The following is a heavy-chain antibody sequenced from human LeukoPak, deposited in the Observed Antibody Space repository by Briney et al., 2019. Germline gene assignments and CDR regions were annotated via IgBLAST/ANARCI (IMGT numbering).Heavy chain of an antibody. CDR1: GFTFSSYS. CDR3: ARGVDY. CDR2: ISSNSDYI. J-gene: IGHJ4*02. V-gene: IGHV3-21*01. Sequence: GGSLRLSCAASGFTFSSYSINWVRQAPGKGLEWVSSISSNSDYIYYADSVKGRFTISRDNAKNSLYLQMNSLRAEDTAMYYCARGVDYWGQGTLVTVSS.